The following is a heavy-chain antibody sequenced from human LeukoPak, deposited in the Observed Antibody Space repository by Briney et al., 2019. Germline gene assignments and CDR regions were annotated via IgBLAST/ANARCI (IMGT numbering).Heavy chain of an antibody. D-gene: IGHD3-3*01. V-gene: IGHV1-2*02. J-gene: IGHJ4*02. CDR3: ARSPITIFGVVLRYYFDY. CDR1: GHTFTGYY. Sequence: ASVKVSCKASGHTFTGYYMHWVRQAPGQGLEWMGWINPNSGGTNYAQKFQGRVTMTRDTSITTVYMEMSRLRSDDMAVYYCARSPITIFGVVLRYYFDYWGQGTLVTVSS. CDR2: INPNSGGT.